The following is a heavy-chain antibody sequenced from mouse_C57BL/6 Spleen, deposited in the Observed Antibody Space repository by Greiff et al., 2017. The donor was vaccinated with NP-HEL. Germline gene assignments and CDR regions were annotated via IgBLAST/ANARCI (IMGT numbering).Heavy chain of an antibody. D-gene: IGHD1-1*01. CDR1: GYTFTSYT. J-gene: IGHJ2*01. CDR2: INPSSGYT. CDR3: ARDYYGSLDY. V-gene: IGHV1-4*01. Sequence: VQLQQSGAELARPGASVKMSCKASGYTFTSYTMHWVKQRPGQGLEWIGYINPSSGYTKYNQKFKDKATLTADKTSSTAYMQLSSLTSEDSAVYYCARDYYGSLDYWGQGTTLTVSS.